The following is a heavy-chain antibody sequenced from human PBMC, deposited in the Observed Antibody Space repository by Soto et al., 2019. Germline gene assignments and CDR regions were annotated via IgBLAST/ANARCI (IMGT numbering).Heavy chain of an antibody. CDR1: GGTFSSYA. CDR2: IIPIIGTA. CDR3: ERDRSRGRGGGTFAPLGMDV. Sequence: QVQLVQSGAEVKKPGSSVKVSCKASGGTFSSYAISWVRQAPGQGLEWMGGIIPIIGTANYAQKFQGRVTITADKSTSTAYMELSSLRSEDTAVYYCERDRSRGRGGGTFAPLGMDVWGQGTTVTVSS. J-gene: IGHJ6*02. D-gene: IGHD3-10*01. V-gene: IGHV1-69*06.